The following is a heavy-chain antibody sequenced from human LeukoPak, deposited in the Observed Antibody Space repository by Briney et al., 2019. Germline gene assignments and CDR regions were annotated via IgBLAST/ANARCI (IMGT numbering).Heavy chain of an antibody. CDR2: ISSSSDNYK. V-gene: IGHV3-21*01. J-gene: IGHJ4*02. CDR3: ARGTNWSLLDFDF. Sequence: GGSLRLSCVASGFTFNTYNIHWVRQAPGKALEWVSTISSSSDNYKYYADSVKGRFTISRDNAKNSLYLQMNSLRAEDTAVYFCARGTNWSLLDFDFWGQGTQVTVSS. CDR1: GFTFNTYN. D-gene: IGHD1-20*01.